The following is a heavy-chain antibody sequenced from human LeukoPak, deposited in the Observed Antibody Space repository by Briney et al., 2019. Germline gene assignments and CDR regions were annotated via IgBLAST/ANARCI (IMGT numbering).Heavy chain of an antibody. CDR1: GFTFSDYY. CDR2: ISSSGSTI. CDR3: ARASVVCYYDSSGYFCPVGV. V-gene: IGHV3-11*04. Sequence: GGSLRLSCAASGFTFSDYYMSWIRQAPGEGLEWVSYISSSGSTIYYTHSVKGRFTISRDNAKNSLYLQMNSLRAEDTAVYYCARASVVCYYDSSGYFCPVGVWGQGTLVTVSS. D-gene: IGHD3-22*01. J-gene: IGHJ4*02.